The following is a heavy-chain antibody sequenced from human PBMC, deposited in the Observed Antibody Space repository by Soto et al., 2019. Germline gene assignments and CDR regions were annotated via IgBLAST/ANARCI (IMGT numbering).Heavy chain of an antibody. CDR1: GLTFSSYA. D-gene: IGHD3-9*01. CDR2: ISGSGGST. CDR3: AKALKGTGTSPPADY. V-gene: IGHV3-23*01. J-gene: IGHJ4*02. Sequence: EVQLLESGGGLVQPGGSLRLSCAASGLTFSSYAMSWVRQAPGKGLGWVSGISGSGGSTYYADSVKGRFTISRDNAKNTLYLQMNSLRVEDTAVYYCAKALKGTGTSPPADYWGQGTLVTVSS.